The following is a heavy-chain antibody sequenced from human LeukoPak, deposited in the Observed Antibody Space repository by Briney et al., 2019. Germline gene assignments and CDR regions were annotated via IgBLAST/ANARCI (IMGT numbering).Heavy chain of an antibody. Sequence: GGSLRLSCAASGFTFTDYGMHWVRRAPGKGLEWVAVISYDGSNKYYADSVKGRFTISRDNSTNTLYLQMNSLRAEDTAVYYCAKEDLAGFSFDYWGHGALLTVSS. CDR2: ISYDGSNK. D-gene: IGHD3/OR15-3a*01. J-gene: IGHJ4*01. V-gene: IGHV3-30*18. CDR1: GFTFTDYG. CDR3: AKEDLAGFSFDY.